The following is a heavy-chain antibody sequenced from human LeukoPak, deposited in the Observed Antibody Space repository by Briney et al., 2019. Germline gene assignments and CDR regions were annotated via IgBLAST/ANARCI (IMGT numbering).Heavy chain of an antibody. J-gene: IGHJ4*02. CDR3: ARRPSRRYYHDSSGYYYFDY. D-gene: IGHD3-22*01. CDR2: INHSGST. V-gene: IGHV4-34*01. Sequence: SETLSLTCAVYGGSFSGYYWSWIRQPPGKGLEWIGEINHSGSTNYNPSLKSRVTISVDTSKNQFSLKLSSVTAADTAVYYCARRPSRRYYHDSSGYYYFDYWGQGTLVTVSS. CDR1: GGSFSGYY.